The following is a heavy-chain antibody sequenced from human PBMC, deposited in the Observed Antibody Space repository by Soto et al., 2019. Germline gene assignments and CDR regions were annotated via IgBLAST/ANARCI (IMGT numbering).Heavy chain of an antibody. CDR2: INEGGSAT. CDR1: GLTFRGYW. CDR3: ATGGHVDY. V-gene: IGHV3-7*01. Sequence: VQLVESGGGLVQPGGSLRLSCAASGLTFRGYWMTWVRQAPGKGLEWVANINEGGSATYYVDSVKGRFTISRDNAENSLYLQMNSLRGEDTAVYYCATGGHVDYCGQGTLVTVSS. D-gene: IGHD3-16*01. J-gene: IGHJ4*02.